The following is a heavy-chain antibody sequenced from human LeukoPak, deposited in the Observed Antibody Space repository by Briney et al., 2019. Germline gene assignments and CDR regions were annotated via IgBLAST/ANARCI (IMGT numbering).Heavy chain of an antibody. Sequence: SSETLSLTCAVYGGSFSGYYWSWIRQPPGKGLEWIGEINHSGSTYYNPSLKSRVTISVDTSKNQFSLKLSSVTAADTAVYYCARLPYSRDWFDPWGQGTLVTVSS. D-gene: IGHD2-21*01. CDR1: GGSFSGYY. J-gene: IGHJ5*02. CDR2: INHSGST. CDR3: ARLPYSRDWFDP. V-gene: IGHV4-34*01.